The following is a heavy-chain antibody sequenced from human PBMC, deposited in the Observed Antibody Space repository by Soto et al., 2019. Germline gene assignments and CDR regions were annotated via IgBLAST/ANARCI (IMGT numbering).Heavy chain of an antibody. Sequence: SETLSLTCTVSGGSISSYYWSWIRQPPGKGLEWIGYIYYSGSTNYNPSLKSRVTISVDTSKNQFSLKLSSVTAADTAVYYCARQHYDFWSGHPANYYFDYWGQGTLVTVS. D-gene: IGHD3-3*01. CDR2: IYYSGST. CDR3: ARQHYDFWSGHPANYYFDY. CDR1: GGSISSYY. J-gene: IGHJ4*02. V-gene: IGHV4-59*08.